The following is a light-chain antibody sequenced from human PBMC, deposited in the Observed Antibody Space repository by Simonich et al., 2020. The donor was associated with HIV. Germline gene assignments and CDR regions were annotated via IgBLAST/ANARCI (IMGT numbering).Light chain of an antibody. J-gene: IGKJ1*01. V-gene: IGKV1-5*03. CDR1: PSISTW. CDR3: QQYNSYPVS. Sequence: DIQMTQSTSTLAASVGDRVTITCRARPSISTWLAWYQQKPGKAPKLLIYKASSLESGVPSRFSGSGSGTECTLTISSLQPDDFATYYCQQYNSYPVSFGQGTKVEIK. CDR2: KAS.